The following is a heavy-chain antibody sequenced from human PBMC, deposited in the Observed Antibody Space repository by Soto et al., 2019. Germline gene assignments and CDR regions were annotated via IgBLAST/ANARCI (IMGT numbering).Heavy chain of an antibody. Sequence: ASVKVSCQASGYTFTSYAMHWVRQAPGQRLAWMGWINAGNGKTKYSQKFQGRVTITRDTSASTAYMELRSLRSEDTAVYYCARIPTYCYYYGMDVWGQAPTVTVS. CDR2: INAGNGKT. CDR3: ARIPTYCYYYGMDV. J-gene: IGHJ6*02. V-gene: IGHV1-3*01. D-gene: IGHD2-2*01. CDR1: GYTFTSYA.